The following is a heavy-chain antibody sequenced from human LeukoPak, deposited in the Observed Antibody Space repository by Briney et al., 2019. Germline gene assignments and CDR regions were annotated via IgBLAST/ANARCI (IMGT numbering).Heavy chain of an antibody. V-gene: IGHV4-39*01. D-gene: IGHD2-2*01. CDR3: ARRLDCSSTSCSQPGPFDY. CDR2: IYYSGST. Sequence: SETLSLTCTVSGGSISSSSYYWGWIRQPPGKGLEWIGSIYYSGSTYYNPSLKSRVTISVDTSKNQFSLKLSSVTAADTAVYYCARRLDCSSTSCSQPGPFDYWGQGTLVTVSS. J-gene: IGHJ4*02. CDR1: GGSISSSSYY.